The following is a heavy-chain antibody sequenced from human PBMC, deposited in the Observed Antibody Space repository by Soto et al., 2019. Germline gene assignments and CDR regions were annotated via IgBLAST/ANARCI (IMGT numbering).Heavy chain of an antibody. CDR2: IYYSGST. Sequence: PSETLSLTCTVSGGSISSYYWSWIRQPPGKGLEWIGYIYYSGSTNYNPSLKSRVTISVDTSKNQFSLKLSSVTAADTAVYYCARLSGDYDFWSGYYATYYFDYWGQGTLVTVSS. D-gene: IGHD3-3*01. V-gene: IGHV4-59*08. J-gene: IGHJ4*02. CDR1: GGSISSYY. CDR3: ARLSGDYDFWSGYYATYYFDY.